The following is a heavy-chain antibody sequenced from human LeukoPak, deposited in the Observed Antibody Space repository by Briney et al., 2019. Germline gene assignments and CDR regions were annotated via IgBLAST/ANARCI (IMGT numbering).Heavy chain of an antibody. CDR1: GGSISTYY. V-gene: IGHV4-59*01. CDR2: IYHSGST. Sequence: SETLSLTCAVSGGSISTYYWSWIRQPPGKGLEWIGYIYHSGSTNYNPSLKSRITISIDTSQNHFSLKLSSVTAADTAVYYCARDGYSGSDALWGQGTLVTVSS. D-gene: IGHD5-12*01. CDR3: ARDGYSGSDAL. J-gene: IGHJ4*02.